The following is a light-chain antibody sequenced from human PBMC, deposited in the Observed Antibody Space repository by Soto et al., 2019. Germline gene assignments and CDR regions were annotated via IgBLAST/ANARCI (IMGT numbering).Light chain of an antibody. J-gene: IGLJ1*01. CDR3: GVWDNSLTTYV. CDR2: DSN. CDR1: IANSWNFY. V-gene: IGLV1-51*01. Sequence: QSLLRQPPAVSAAPGQKVTSSCSVSIANSWNFYLSWYQQLPGTAPILLIYDSNKRPAESPGRFSGSKSGTSATLGITGLQTGDEADYYCGVWDNSLTTYVFVAGTKVTVL.